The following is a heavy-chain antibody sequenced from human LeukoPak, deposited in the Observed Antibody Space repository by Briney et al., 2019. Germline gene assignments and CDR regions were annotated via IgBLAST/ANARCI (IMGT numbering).Heavy chain of an antibody. CDR3: ASEEVVPAARYYYYMDV. V-gene: IGHV3-33*01. D-gene: IGHD2-2*01. CDR1: GFTFSSYG. CDR2: IWYDGSNK. Sequence: PGGSLRLSCAASGFTFSSYGMHWVRQAPGKGLEWVAVIWYDGSNKYYADSVKGRFTISRDNAKNSLYLQMNSLRAEGTAVYYCASEEVVPAARYYYYMDVWGKGTTVTVSS. J-gene: IGHJ6*03.